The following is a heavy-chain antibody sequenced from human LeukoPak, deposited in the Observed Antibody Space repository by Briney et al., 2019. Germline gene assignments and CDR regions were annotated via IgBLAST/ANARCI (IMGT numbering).Heavy chain of an antibody. CDR2: MNPNSGNT. Sequence: VASVKVSCKASGYTFTSYDINWVRQATGQGLEWMGWMNPNSGNTGYAQKFQGRVTMTRNTSISTAYMELSSLRSEDTAVYYCARSCITFGGVIPHNWFDPWGQGTLVTVSS. V-gene: IGHV1-8*01. J-gene: IGHJ5*02. D-gene: IGHD3-16*02. CDR1: GYTFTSYD. CDR3: ARSCITFGGVIPHNWFDP.